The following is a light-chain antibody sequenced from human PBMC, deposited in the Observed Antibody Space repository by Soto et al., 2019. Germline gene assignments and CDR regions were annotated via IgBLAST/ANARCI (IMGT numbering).Light chain of an antibody. V-gene: IGKV3-15*01. CDR3: QQYENWPPT. Sequence: IILTKSPGTLSLYPGERATLSCRASQSVSSNYLAWYQQKPGQAPRLLIYVASTRATGIPARFSGSGSGTEFTLTISSLQSEDFAVYYCQQYENWPPTFGQGTKVDI. CDR1: QSVSSN. CDR2: VAS. J-gene: IGKJ1*01.